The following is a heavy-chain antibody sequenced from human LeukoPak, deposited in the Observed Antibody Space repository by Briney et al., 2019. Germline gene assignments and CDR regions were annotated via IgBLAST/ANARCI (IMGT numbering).Heavy chain of an antibody. D-gene: IGHD3-16*01. V-gene: IGHV4-59*01. J-gene: IGHJ4*02. CDR3: ATSGGFNSPRHY. CDR2: VCYNGTT. CDR1: GGSFSGYY. Sequence: SETLSLTCAVYGGSFSGYYWSWLRQPPGKGLEWIGYVCYNGTTNYNPSLRNRVAISIDTSKNQFSLKLNSATAADTAVYYCATSGGFNSPRHYWGQGTLVTVSS.